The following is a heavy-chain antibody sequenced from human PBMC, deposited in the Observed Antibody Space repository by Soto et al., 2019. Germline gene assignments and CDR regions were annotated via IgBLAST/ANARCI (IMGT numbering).Heavy chain of an antibody. J-gene: IGHJ6*02. CDR1: GGSISSYY. Sequence: QVQLQESGPGMVKPSETLSLTCTVSGGSISSYYWSWIRQPPGKGLEWIGYIYYSGSTNYNATLKSRVTISVDTSKKQYSLKRSSVPAADTAVYYCARLRVLEWSVDVCGQGTTVPGSS. CDR2: IYYSGST. D-gene: IGHD3-3*01. CDR3: ARLRVLEWSVDV. V-gene: IGHV4-59*01.